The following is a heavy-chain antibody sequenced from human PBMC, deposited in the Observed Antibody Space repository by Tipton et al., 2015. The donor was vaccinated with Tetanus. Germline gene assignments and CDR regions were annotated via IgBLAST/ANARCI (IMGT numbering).Heavy chain of an antibody. V-gene: IGHV3-23*01. Sequence: SLRLSCAASGFTFSSYAMSWVRQAPGKGLEWVSAISGSGGSTYYADSVKGRFTISRDNSKNTLYLQMNSLRAEDTAVYYCAKHGEGSSGWSRFDYWGQGTLVTVSS. D-gene: IGHD6-19*01. CDR2: ISGSGGST. CDR3: AKHGEGSSGWSRFDY. J-gene: IGHJ4*02. CDR1: GFTFSSYA.